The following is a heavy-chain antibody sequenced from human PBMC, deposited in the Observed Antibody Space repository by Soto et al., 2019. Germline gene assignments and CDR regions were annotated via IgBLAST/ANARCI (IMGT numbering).Heavy chain of an antibody. J-gene: IGHJ6*02. V-gene: IGHV5-51*01. CDR2: IYPGDSDT. CDR1: GYSFTSYW. D-gene: IGHD1-26*01. CDR3: ARSAIVGATTIYYYGMDV. Sequence: VESLKISCKGSGYSFTSYWIGWVRQMPGKGLEWMGIIYPGDSDTRYSPSFQGQVTISADKSISTAYLQWSSLKASDTAMYYCARSAIVGATTIYYYGMDVWGQGTTVTVSS.